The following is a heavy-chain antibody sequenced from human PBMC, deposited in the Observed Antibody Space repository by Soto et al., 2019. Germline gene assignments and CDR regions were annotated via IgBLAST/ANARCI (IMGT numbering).Heavy chain of an antibody. CDR3: ARSGSDYFDY. CDR2: SRNKASSYTT. CDR1: GFTFSVYY. V-gene: IGHV3-72*01. J-gene: IGHJ4*02. D-gene: IGHD3-3*01. Sequence: EVQLVESGGGLVQPGGSLRLSCAASGFTFSVYYMDWVRQAPGKGLEWVGRSRNKASSYTTEYAASVKGRFTISRDDSKNSLYLQMNSLKTEDTAVYYCARSGSDYFDYWGQGTLVTVSS.